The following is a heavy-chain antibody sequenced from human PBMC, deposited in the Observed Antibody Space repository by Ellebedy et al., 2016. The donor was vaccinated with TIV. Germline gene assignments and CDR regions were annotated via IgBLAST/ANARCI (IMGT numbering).Heavy chain of an antibody. V-gene: IGHV4-39*01. D-gene: IGHD3-22*01. CDR2: IYYSGST. Sequence: SETLSLTCTVSGGSISSSSYYWGWIRQPPGKGLEWIGSIYYSGSTYYNPSLKSRVTISVDTSKNQFSLKLSSVTAADTAVYYCARGRSSGYSPCLDCWGQGTLVTVSS. CDR1: GGSISSSSYY. J-gene: IGHJ4*02. CDR3: ARGRSSGYSPCLDC.